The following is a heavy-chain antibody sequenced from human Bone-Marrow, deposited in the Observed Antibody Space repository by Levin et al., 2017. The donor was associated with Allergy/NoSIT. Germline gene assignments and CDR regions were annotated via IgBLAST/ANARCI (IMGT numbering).Heavy chain of an antibody. CDR2: IIPIFGTA. CDR1: GGTFSSYA. CDR3: ASDTMVRGVRRYVGPLYYYYGMDV. D-gene: IGHD3-10*01. J-gene: IGHJ6*02. Sequence: KISCQASGGTFSSYAISWVRQAPGQGLEWMGGIIPIFGTANYAQKFQGRVMITADESTSTAYMELSSLRSEDTAVYYCASDTMVRGVRRYVGPLYYYYGMDVWGQGTTVTVSS. V-gene: IGHV1-69*01.